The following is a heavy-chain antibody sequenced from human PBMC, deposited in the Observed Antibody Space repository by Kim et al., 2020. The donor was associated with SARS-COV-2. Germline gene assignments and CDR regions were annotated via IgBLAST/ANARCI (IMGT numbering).Heavy chain of an antibody. J-gene: IGHJ4*02. Sequence: ASVKVSCKASGYTFNSYDINWVRQATGQGLEWMGWMNPNSGNTGYAQKFQGRVTMTRSTPINTAYMELNSLSSADTAVYYCVRGDSDCSSASCYNYWGQGTLVTVSS. CDR1: GYTFNSYD. CDR3: VRGDSDCSSASCYNY. D-gene: IGHD2-2*02. V-gene: IGHV1-8*01. CDR2: MNPNSGNT.